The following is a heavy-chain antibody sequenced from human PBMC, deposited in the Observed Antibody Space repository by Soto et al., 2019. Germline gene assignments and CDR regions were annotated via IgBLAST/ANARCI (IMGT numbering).Heavy chain of an antibody. D-gene: IGHD6-6*01. J-gene: IGHJ4*02. CDR3: AKDLRLYYSSSSSRSDY. Sequence: GGSLRLSCAASGFTFSSYAMSWVRQAPGKGLEWVSAISGSGGSTYYADSVKGRFTISRDNSKNTLYLQMNSLRAEDTAVYYCAKDLRLYYSSSSSRSDYWGQGTLVTVSS. CDR2: ISGSGGST. V-gene: IGHV3-23*01. CDR1: GFTFSSYA.